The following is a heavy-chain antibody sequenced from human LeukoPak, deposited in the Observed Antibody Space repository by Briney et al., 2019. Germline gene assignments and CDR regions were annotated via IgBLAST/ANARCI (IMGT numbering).Heavy chain of an antibody. CDR2: ISSNSNYI. Sequence: PGGSLRLSCAASGFTFSFYSMNWVRQAPGKGLEWVATISSNSNYIYYADSVKGRFTISRDNSKNTLYLQMNSLRAEDTAVYYCARDSQFGESEEYYFDYWGQGTLVTVTS. D-gene: IGHD3-10*01. J-gene: IGHJ4*02. CDR3: ARDSQFGESEEYYFDY. CDR1: GFTFSFYS. V-gene: IGHV3-21*01.